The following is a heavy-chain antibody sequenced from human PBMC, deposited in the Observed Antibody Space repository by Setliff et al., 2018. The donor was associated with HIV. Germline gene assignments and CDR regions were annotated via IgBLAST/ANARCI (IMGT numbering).Heavy chain of an antibody. V-gene: IGHV4-34*01. CDR3: ARASYYDSGSSPLGY. CDR2: ISYSGST. J-gene: IGHJ4*02. D-gene: IGHD3-10*01. CDR1: GGSFSDFY. Sequence: PSETLSLTCAVFGGSFSDFYWSWIRQPPGKGLEWIGEISYSGSTNYNPSLKSRVTMSLDTSKNQISLKLSSVTAADTAVYFCARASYYDSGSSPLGYWGQGTLVTVSS.